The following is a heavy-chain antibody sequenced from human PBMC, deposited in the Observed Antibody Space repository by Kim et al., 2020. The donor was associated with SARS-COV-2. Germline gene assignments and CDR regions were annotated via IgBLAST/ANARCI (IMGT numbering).Heavy chain of an antibody. D-gene: IGHD3-16*01. CDR2: TYYRSKWHN. J-gene: IGHJ4*02. V-gene: IGHV6-1*01. CDR3: ARGFRGAFEYYFDY. Sequence: SQTLSLTFAISGDSVSSNIVAWNWIRQSPSRGLEWLGRTYYRSKWHNDFAIFVKSRITINPDTSNNQFSLQLNSVTPEDTVVYYCARGFRGAFEYYFDYWGQGTLVTVSS. CDR1: GDSVSSNIVA.